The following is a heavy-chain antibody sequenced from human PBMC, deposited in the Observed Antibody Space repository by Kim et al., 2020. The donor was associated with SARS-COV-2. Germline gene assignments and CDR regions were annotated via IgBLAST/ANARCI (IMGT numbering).Heavy chain of an antibody. D-gene: IGHD5-12*01. V-gene: IGHV6-1*01. Sequence: SGKSRITINPDTAKNQFYLQLNSVTPEDTAVYYCARWGYSGYDVNYAFDIWGQGTMVTVSS. CDR3: ARWGYSGYDVNYAFDI. J-gene: IGHJ3*02.